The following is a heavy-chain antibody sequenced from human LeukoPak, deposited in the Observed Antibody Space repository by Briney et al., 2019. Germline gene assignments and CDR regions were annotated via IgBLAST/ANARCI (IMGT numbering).Heavy chain of an antibody. Sequence: VASVKVSCXASGYTFTSYYMHWVRQAPGQGLEWMGIINPSGGSTSYAQRFQGRVTMTRDTSTSTVYVELSSLRSEDTAVYYCARGSYYGSGTYYFDYWGQGTLVTVSS. D-gene: IGHD3-10*01. CDR3: ARGSYYGSGTYYFDY. V-gene: IGHV1-46*03. J-gene: IGHJ4*02. CDR1: GYTFTSYY. CDR2: INPSGGST.